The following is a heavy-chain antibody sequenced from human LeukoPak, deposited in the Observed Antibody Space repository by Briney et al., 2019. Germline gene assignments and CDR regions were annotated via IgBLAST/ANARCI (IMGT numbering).Heavy chain of an antibody. D-gene: IGHD6-19*01. CDR2: INPSGGST. CDR1: GYTFTSYY. CDR3: AREDSSGWYVFDY. V-gene: IGHV1-46*01. J-gene: IGHJ4*02. Sequence: ASVKVSCKASGYTFTSYYMHWVRQAPGQGLEWMGIINPSGGSTSYAQKFQGRVTMTRDTPTSTVYMELSSLRPEDTAVYYCAREDSSGWYVFDYWGQGTLVTVSS.